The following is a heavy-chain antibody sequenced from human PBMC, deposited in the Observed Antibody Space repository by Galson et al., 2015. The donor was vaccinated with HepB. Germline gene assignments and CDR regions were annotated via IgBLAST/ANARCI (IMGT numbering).Heavy chain of an antibody. J-gene: IGHJ4*02. CDR3: AKEVNDGGHLPTDY. Sequence: SLRLSCAASGFTFSSYGMHWVRQAPGKGLEWVAVISYDGSNKYYADSVKGRFTISRDNSKNTLYLHMNSLRAEDTAVFYCAKEVNDGGHLPTDYWGQGTLVTVSS. CDR2: ISYDGSNK. CDR1: GFTFSSYG. D-gene: IGHD4-23*01. V-gene: IGHV3-30*18.